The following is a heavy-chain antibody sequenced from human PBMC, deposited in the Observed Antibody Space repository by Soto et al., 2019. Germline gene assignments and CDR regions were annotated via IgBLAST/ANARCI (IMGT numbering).Heavy chain of an antibody. J-gene: IGHJ4*02. D-gene: IGHD2-21*02. CDR3: ARVTDPVVTASTPFDH. Sequence: TLSLICTVSGGSITSGGHYWAWIRQHPGKGLEWIGYMFHSGSTHYNPSLKSRISISVDTSKNQFSLKLSSVTAADTAVYYCARVTDPVVTASTPFDHWGQGALVTVS. CDR2: MFHSGST. CDR1: GGSITSGGHY. V-gene: IGHV4-31*03.